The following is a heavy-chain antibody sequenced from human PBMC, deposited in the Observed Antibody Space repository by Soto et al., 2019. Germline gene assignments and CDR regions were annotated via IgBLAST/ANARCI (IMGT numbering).Heavy chain of an antibody. J-gene: IGHJ5*02. Sequence: PGGSLRLSCAASGFTFSSYGMHWVRQAPGKGLEWVAVISYDGSNKYYADSVKGRFTISRDNSKNTLYLQMNSLRAEDTAVYYCVKDRSISSSWMNWFDPWGQGTLVTVSS. D-gene: IGHD6-13*01. V-gene: IGHV3-30*18. CDR2: ISYDGSNK. CDR3: VKDRSISSSWMNWFDP. CDR1: GFTFSSYG.